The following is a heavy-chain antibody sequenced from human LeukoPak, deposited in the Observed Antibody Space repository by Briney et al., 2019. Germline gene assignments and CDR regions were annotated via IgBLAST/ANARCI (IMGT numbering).Heavy chain of an antibody. Sequence: ASVKVSCKASGYTFTGYYMHWVRQAPGQGLEWMGWINPNSGGTNYAQKFQGWVTMTRDTSISTAYMELSRLRSDDTAVYYCARGGIYSGYDFPDYWGQGTRVTVSS. CDR2: INPNSGGT. CDR3: ARGGIYSGYDFPDY. D-gene: IGHD5-12*01. J-gene: IGHJ4*02. CDR1: GYTFTGYY. V-gene: IGHV1-2*04.